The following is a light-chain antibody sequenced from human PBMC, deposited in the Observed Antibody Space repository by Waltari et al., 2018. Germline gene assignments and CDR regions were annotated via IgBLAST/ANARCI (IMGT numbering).Light chain of an antibody. Sequence: QXXXTQPASVSGSPXQSITIXCTGTSSXXXGXNYVSXYQQHPGKAPTLMIYDVSKRPSGVSNRFSGSKSGNTASLTISGLQAEXXXXYYCSXYTSSSTXVXXXGGTKLTVL. CDR2: DVS. J-gene: IGLJ2*01. V-gene: IGLV2-14*01. CDR1: SSXXXGXNY. CDR3: SXYTSSSTXVX.